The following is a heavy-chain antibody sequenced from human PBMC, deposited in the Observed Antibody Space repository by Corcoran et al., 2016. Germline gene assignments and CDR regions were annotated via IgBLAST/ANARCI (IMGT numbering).Heavy chain of an antibody. J-gene: IGHJ6*02. D-gene: IGHD6-13*01. CDR1: GGSISSYY. V-gene: IGHV4-59*01. CDR2: IYYSGST. Sequence: QVQLQESGPGLVKPSETLSLTCTVSGGSISSYYWSWIRQPPGKGLEWIGYIYYSGSTNYNPSLKSRVTISVDTSKNQFSLKLSSVTAAVTAVYYCARDWQLGYYYYGMDVWGQGTTVTVSS. CDR3: ARDWQLGYYYYGMDV.